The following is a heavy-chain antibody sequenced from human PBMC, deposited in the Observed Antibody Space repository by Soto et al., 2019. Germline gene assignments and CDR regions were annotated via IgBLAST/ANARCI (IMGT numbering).Heavy chain of an antibody. CDR2: IYQGGST. J-gene: IGHJ5*02. V-gene: IGHV4-39*01. Sequence: QLQLQESGPGLVKPSETLSLTCTVSGGSISSSSYYWGWIRQPPGKGPEWIGTIYQGGSTYYNPSLKSRVTIPVDTSKNQFSLKLSAVTAADTAVYYCARHGVGATVDWFDPWGQGTLVTVSS. CDR1: GGSISSSSYY. D-gene: IGHD1-26*01. CDR3: ARHGVGATVDWFDP.